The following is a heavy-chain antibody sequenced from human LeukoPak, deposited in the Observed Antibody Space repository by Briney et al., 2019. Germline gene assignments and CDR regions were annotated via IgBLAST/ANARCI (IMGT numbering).Heavy chain of an antibody. CDR3: ARVNGSGNYFYYFDY. V-gene: IGHV1-69*01. CDR1: GGTFSSYA. Sequence: ASVKVSCKASGGTFSSYAISWVRQAPGQGLEWMGGIIPIFGTANYAQKFQGRVTITADESTSTAYMELSSLRSEDTAVYYCARVNGSGNYFYYFDYWGQGTLVTVSS. J-gene: IGHJ4*02. CDR2: IIPIFGTA. D-gene: IGHD3-10*01.